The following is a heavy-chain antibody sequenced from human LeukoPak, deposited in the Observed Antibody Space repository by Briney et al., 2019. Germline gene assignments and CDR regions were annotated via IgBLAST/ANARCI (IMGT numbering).Heavy chain of an antibody. CDR3: ARVQARLRLGELSLSY. J-gene: IGHJ4*02. D-gene: IGHD3-16*02. CDR1: GYTFTSYY. V-gene: IGHV1-46*01. Sequence: ASVKVSCKASGYTFTSYYMHWVRQAPGHGLEWMGIINPSGGSTSYAQKFQGRVTMTRDTSTSTVYMELSSLRSEDTAVYYCARVQARLRLGELSLSYWGQGSLVTVSS. CDR2: INPSGGST.